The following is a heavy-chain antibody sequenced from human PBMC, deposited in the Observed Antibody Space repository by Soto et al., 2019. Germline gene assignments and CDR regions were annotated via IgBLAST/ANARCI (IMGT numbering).Heavy chain of an antibody. CDR3: ARADLRYCSSTSCLDYYYYMAV. D-gene: IGHD2-2*01. Sequence: SETLSLTCTVSGGSISSYYWIWIRQPPGKGLEWIGYIYYSGSTNYNPSLKSRVTISVDTSKNQFSLKLSSVTAADTAVYYCARADLRYCSSTSCLDYYYYMAVWGKGTTVTVPS. J-gene: IGHJ6*03. CDR1: GGSISSYY. CDR2: IYYSGST. V-gene: IGHV4-59*08.